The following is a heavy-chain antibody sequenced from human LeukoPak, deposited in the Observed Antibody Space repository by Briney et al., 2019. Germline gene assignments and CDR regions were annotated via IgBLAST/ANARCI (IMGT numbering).Heavy chain of an antibody. J-gene: IGHJ3*02. CDR1: GGSFSGYY. D-gene: IGHD6-19*01. CDR2: IYTSGST. CDR3: ARDLLAQSSGWTARSAFDI. Sequence: SETLSLTCAVYGGSFSGYYWSWIRQPAGKGLEWIGRIYTSGSTNYNPSLKSRVTMSVDTSKNQFSLKLSSVTAADTAVYYCARDLLAQSSGWTARSAFDIWGQGTMVTVSS. V-gene: IGHV4-4*07.